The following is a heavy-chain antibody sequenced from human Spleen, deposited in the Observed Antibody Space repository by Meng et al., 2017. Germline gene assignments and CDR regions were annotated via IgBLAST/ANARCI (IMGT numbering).Heavy chain of an antibody. CDR1: GGSFSYYY. Sequence: QGQLQHWGAGLLKPSETLSLPCVVSGGSFSYYYGSWIRQPPGKGLEWIGEINHSGSTNYNPSLESRATISVDTSQNNLSLKLSSVTAADSAVYYCARGPTTMAHDFDYWGQGTLVTVSS. V-gene: IGHV4-34*01. CDR3: ARGPTTMAHDFDY. J-gene: IGHJ4*02. D-gene: IGHD4-11*01. CDR2: INHSGST.